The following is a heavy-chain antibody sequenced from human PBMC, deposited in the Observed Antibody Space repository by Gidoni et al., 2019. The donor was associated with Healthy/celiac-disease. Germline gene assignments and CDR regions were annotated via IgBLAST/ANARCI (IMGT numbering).Heavy chain of an antibody. CDR1: GFTFNSYG. J-gene: IGHJ6*02. CDR3: ARDPGGRHLYYYYGMDV. Sequence: QVQLVESGGGVVQPGRSLRLSCAASGFTFNSYGMHWVRQAPGKGLEGVAVIWYDGSNKYYADSVKGRFTISRDNSKNMLYLQMNSLRAEDTAVYYCARDPGGRHLYYYYGMDVWGQGTTVTVSS. CDR2: IWYDGSNK. D-gene: IGHD3-16*01. V-gene: IGHV3-33*01.